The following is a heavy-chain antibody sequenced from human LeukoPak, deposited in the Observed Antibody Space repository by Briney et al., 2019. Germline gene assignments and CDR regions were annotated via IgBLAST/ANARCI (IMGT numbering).Heavy chain of an antibody. CDR3: ARKGLPDY. CDR1: GFTFSDYW. CDR2: IKQDGTKK. V-gene: IGHV3-7*01. Sequence: PGGSLRLSCAASGFTFSDYWMSWVRQAPGKGLEWVANIKQDGTKKYYVDSMKGRLTISRDNAKNSLYLQMNSLRDEDTAVYYCARKGLPDYWGQGTLVTVSS. J-gene: IGHJ4*02. D-gene: IGHD2-15*01.